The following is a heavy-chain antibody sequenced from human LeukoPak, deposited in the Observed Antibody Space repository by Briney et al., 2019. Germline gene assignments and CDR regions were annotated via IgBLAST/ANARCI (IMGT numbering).Heavy chain of an antibody. CDR3: AGGVCYGGNSGY. Sequence: PSETLSLTCAVYGWSFSGYYWSWIRQPPGKGLEWIGEINHSGSTNYNPSLKSRVTISVDESKNQFSLKLISVTAADAAVYYCAGGVCYGGNSGYWGQGTLVSVCS. CDR2: INHSGST. J-gene: IGHJ4*02. V-gene: IGHV4-34*01. CDR1: GWSFSGYY. D-gene: IGHD4-23*01.